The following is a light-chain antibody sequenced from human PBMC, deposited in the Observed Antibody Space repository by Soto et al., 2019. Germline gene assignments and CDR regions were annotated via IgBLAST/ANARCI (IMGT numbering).Light chain of an antibody. V-gene: IGLV2-23*01. CDR3: SSYAGTDRTLVF. J-gene: IGLJ2*01. Sequence: QSALAQPASVSGSPGQSITISCTGTSGFVGSFSLVSWYQQHPGKAPKVMISEGHRRPSGVPDRFSGSRSGNTASLTLSGLQAEDEAVYHCSSYAGTDRTLVFFGGGTKLTVL. CDR1: SGFVGSFSL. CDR2: EGH.